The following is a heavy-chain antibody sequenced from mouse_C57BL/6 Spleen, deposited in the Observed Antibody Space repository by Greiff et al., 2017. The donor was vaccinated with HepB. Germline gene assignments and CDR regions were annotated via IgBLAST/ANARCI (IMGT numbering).Heavy chain of an antibody. CDR2: IDPSDSYT. Sequence: QVQLQQPGAELVKPGASVKMSCKASGYTFTSYWITWVKQRPGQGLEWIGEIDPSDSYTNYNQKFKGKATLTVDTSSSTAYMQLSSLTSEDSAVYYCARLDGDYYGSSPWFAYWGQGTLVTVSA. D-gene: IGHD1-1*01. CDR3: ARLDGDYYGSSPWFAY. CDR1: GYTFTSYW. V-gene: IGHV1-50*01. J-gene: IGHJ3*01.